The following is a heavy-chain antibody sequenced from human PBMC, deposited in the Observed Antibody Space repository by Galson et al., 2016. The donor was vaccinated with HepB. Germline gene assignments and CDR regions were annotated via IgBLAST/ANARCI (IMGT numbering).Heavy chain of an antibody. V-gene: IGHV3-64*04. J-gene: IGHJ4*02. CDR1: GFTFSSYA. D-gene: IGHD6-13*01. CDR2: ISSDAVTT. CDR3: ASMGGGSGSWYKD. Sequence: SLRLSCAASGFTFSSYAMHWVRQAPGKGLEYVSAISSDAVTTYYADSVKGRFTISRDNSKSTLFLQLSSLRAGDTAVCYCASMGGGSGSWYKDWGQGNLVTVSS.